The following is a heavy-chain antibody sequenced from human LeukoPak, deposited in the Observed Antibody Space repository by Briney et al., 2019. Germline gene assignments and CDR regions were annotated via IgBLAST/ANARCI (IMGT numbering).Heavy chain of an antibody. CDR3: ARVFSPQAVSVAFDY. CDR2: IYYSGST. CDR1: GGSISSYY. J-gene: IGHJ4*02. D-gene: IGHD6-19*01. V-gene: IGHV4-59*01. Sequence: SETLSLTCTVSGGSISSYYWSWIRQPPGKGLEWIGYIYYSGSTNYNPSLKSRATISVDTSKNQFSLKLSSVTAADTAVYYCARVFSPQAVSVAFDYWGQGTLVTVSS.